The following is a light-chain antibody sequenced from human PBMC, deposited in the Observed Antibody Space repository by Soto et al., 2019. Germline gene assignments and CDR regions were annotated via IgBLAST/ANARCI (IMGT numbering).Light chain of an antibody. CDR1: QSVSSSY. CDR2: GTS. Sequence: EIVLTQSPGTLSLSPGERATLSCRASQSVSSSYLAWYQQRPGQAPRLLIYGTSSRATGVPDRFSGSGSGTDFTLTFSRLEPEDFALYYCQEYGSSRTFGQGTKVDIK. CDR3: QEYGSSRT. J-gene: IGKJ1*01. V-gene: IGKV3-20*01.